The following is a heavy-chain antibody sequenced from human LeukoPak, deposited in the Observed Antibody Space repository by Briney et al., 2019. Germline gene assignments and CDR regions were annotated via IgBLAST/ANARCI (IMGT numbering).Heavy chain of an antibody. D-gene: IGHD3-10*01. CDR1: GFTFSSYE. CDR3: ARSGGLDV. V-gene: IGHV3-48*03. CDR2: NSSSDSSI. Sequence: PGGSLRLSCATSGFTFSSYEMHWVRQAPGKGLEWVSYNSSSDSSIFYADSVKGRFTVSRDNANNSLYLQMNSLRAEDTAVYYCARSGGLDVWGQGTTVTVSS. J-gene: IGHJ6*02.